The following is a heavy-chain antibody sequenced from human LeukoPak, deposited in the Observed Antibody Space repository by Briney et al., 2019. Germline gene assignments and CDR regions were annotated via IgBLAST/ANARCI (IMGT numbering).Heavy chain of an antibody. J-gene: IGHJ4*02. CDR3: ARHPIVGASLDY. Sequence: GESLKISCQGSGYRFTDYWIGWVRQLPGKGLEWMGIIYPGDSDTRYSPSFQGQVTISADKSISTAYLQWSSLKASDTAMYCCARHPIVGASLDYWGQGTLVTVSS. V-gene: IGHV5-51*01. D-gene: IGHD1-26*01. CDR2: IYPGDSDT. CDR1: GYRFTDYW.